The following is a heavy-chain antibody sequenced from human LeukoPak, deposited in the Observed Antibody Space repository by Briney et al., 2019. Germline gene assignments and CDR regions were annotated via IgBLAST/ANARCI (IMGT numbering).Heavy chain of an antibody. CDR2: INHSGST. J-gene: IGHJ4*02. Sequence: SETLSLTCAVYGGSFSGYYWSWIRQPPGKGLEWIGEINHSGSTNYNPSLKSRVTISVDTSKNQFSLKLSSVTAADTAVYYCARGNYLDYWGQGTLVTVPS. V-gene: IGHV4-34*01. CDR3: ARGNYLDY. CDR1: GGSFSGYY.